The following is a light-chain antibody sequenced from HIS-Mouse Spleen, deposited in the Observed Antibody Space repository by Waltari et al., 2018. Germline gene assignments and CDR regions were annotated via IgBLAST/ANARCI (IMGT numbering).Light chain of an antibody. CDR1: SPNLGSNS. CDR2: RNN. CDR3: AAWDDSLSGPV. Sequence: QSVLTQPPSASGTPGQRVTISCSGSSPNLGSNSVYWYQQPPGTAPKLLIYRNNQRPSGVPDRFSGSKSGTSASLAISGLRSEDEADYYCAAWDDSLSGPVFGGGTKLTVL. J-gene: IGLJ3*02. V-gene: IGLV1-47*01.